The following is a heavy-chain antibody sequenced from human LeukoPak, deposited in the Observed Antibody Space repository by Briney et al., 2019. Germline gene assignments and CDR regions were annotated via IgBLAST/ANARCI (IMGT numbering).Heavy chain of an antibody. CDR2: ISYDGSNK. V-gene: IGHV3-30*18. Sequence: GGSLRLSCAASGFTFSSYGMHWVRQAPGKGLEWVAVISYDGSNKYYADSVKGRFTISRDNSKNTLYLQMNSLRAEDTAVYYCAKGNTVTTWMRNYYYYGMDVWGQGTTVTVSS. CDR3: AKGNTVTTWMRNYYYYGMDV. D-gene: IGHD4-17*01. J-gene: IGHJ6*02. CDR1: GFTFSSYG.